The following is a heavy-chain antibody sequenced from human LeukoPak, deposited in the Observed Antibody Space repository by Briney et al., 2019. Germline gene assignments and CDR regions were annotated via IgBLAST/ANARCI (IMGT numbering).Heavy chain of an antibody. CDR1: GFTFSSYA. J-gene: IGHJ6*03. V-gene: IGHV3-64*01. CDR2: ISSNGGST. Sequence: GGSLRLSCAASGFTFSSYAMHWVRQAPGKGLEYVSAISSNGGSTYYANSVKGRFTISRDNSKNTLYLQMGSLRAEDMAVYYCARVRGGSGSYQTRYYMDVWGKGTTVTVSS. CDR3: ARVRGGSGSYQTRYYMDV. D-gene: IGHD3-10*01.